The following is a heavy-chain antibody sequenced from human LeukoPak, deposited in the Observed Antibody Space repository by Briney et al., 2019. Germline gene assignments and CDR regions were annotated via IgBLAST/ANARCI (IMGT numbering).Heavy chain of an antibody. CDR1: GGSISSSSYF. CDR2: IYHSGST. CDR3: ARDRRKNWFDP. Sequence: SETLSLTCTVSGGSISSSSYFWGWIRQPPGKGLEWIGSIYHSGSTYYNPSLKSRVTISVDTSKNQFSLKLSSVTAADTAVYYCARDRRKNWFDPWGQGTLVTVSS. J-gene: IGHJ5*02. V-gene: IGHV4-39*07.